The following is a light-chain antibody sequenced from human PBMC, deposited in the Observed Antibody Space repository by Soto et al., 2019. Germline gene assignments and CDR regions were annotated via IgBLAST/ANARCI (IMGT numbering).Light chain of an antibody. CDR1: NTDVGQDKS. V-gene: IGLV2-14*01. CDR3: VSYTDTDTLV. J-gene: IGLJ1*01. Sequence: QSALTQPASVSGSRGQSIIISCVGRNTDVGQDKSVSWYQQGPGKAPKLLIFEVTNRPSGVSNCFSGSRSGNTASLTISGLQPDDEGDYFCVSYTDTDTLVFGTGTKVTVL. CDR2: EVT.